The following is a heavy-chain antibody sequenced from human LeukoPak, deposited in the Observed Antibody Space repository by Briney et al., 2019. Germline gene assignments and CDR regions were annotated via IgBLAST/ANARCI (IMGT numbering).Heavy chain of an antibody. CDR2: ISGSGAST. CDR3: AKAQMHCSGGSCYSTRAPLDY. D-gene: IGHD2-15*01. V-gene: IGHV3-23*01. CDR1: GFTFSSYA. J-gene: IGHJ4*02. Sequence: GGSLRLSCAASGFTFSSYAMSWVRQAPGKGLEWASAISGSGASTYYADSVKGRFTISRDNSKNTLDLQMNSLRAEDTAVYYCAKAQMHCSGGSCYSTRAPLDYWGQGTLVTVSS.